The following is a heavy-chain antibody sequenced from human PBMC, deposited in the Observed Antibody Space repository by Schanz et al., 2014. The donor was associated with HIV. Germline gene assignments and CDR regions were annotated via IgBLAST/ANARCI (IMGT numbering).Heavy chain of an antibody. J-gene: IGHJ6*02. D-gene: IGHD1-1*01. CDR2: INHSGST. Sequence: QVQLQQWGAGLLKPSETLSLTCAVYGGSFSVYSWSWIRQPPGKGLQWIGEINHSGSTNYNPSLKSGGTISVDASKNHFSLMLKSVTAPATAVYYCARENHHPTGTHDVGNPQYRSGLDVWGQGTTVTVSS. V-gene: IGHV4-34*01. CDR1: GGSFSVYS. CDR3: ARENHHPTGTHDVGNPQYRSGLDV.